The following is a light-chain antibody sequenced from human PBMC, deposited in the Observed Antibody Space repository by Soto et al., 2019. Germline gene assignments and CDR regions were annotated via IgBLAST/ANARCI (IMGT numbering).Light chain of an antibody. Sequence: EIVMTQSPATLSVSPGERATLSCRASQSVSSNLAWYQQTPGQAPRLLIYGASTRATGIPARFSGSGSGTEFTLTISSLQSEDFAIYYCQQRSNWPWTFGQGTKVDIK. CDR2: GAS. J-gene: IGKJ1*01. CDR1: QSVSSN. CDR3: QQRSNWPWT. V-gene: IGKV3-15*01.